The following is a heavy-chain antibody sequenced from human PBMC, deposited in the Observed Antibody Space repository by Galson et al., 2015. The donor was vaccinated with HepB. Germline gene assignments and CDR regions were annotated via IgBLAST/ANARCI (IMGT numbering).Heavy chain of an antibody. V-gene: IGHV5-51*01. D-gene: IGHD1-14*01. J-gene: IGHJ4*02. Sequence: QSGAEVKKPGESLKISCKGSGSGFTTYWIAWVRQMPGKGLEWMGIIYPGDSDSRYSPSFQGQVTISADKSINTAYLQWSSLKASDTAIYYCARGLTDSRLFDYWGQGTLVTVSS. CDR3: ARGLTDSRLFDY. CDR2: IYPGDSDS. CDR1: GSGFTTYW.